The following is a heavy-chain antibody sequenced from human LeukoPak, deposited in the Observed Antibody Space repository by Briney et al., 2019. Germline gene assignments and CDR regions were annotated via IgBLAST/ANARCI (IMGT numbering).Heavy chain of an antibody. Sequence: GGSLRLSCSASGFTFSSYAMSWVRQAPGKGLEWVSTIGGSDTNTYYADSVKGRFSISRDNAKNTLYLRMYSLRAEDTAVYYCAKPMVVTAIFPDFDYWGQGTPITVSS. CDR2: IGGSDTNT. CDR1: GFTFSSYA. V-gene: IGHV3-23*01. J-gene: IGHJ4*02. D-gene: IGHD2-21*02. CDR3: AKPMVVTAIFPDFDY.